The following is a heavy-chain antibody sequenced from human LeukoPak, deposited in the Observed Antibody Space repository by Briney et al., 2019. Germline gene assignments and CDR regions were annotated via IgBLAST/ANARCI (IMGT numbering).Heavy chain of an antibody. Sequence: GGSLRLSCAASGFTFSSYAMSWVRQAPGKGLEWVSAISGSGGSTYYADSVKGRFTISRDNAKNSLYLQMNSLRAEDTAVYYCARVRLGFGGVIVLDYWGQGTLVTVSS. D-gene: IGHD3-16*02. CDR2: ISGSGGST. V-gene: IGHV3-23*01. CDR3: ARVRLGFGGVIVLDY. J-gene: IGHJ4*02. CDR1: GFTFSSYA.